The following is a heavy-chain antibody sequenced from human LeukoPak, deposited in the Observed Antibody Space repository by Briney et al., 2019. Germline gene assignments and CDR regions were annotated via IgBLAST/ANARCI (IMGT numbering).Heavy chain of an antibody. D-gene: IGHD3-10*01. V-gene: IGHV3-23*01. J-gene: IGHJ4*02. CDR1: GFTFSNYA. CDR2: SGSGGST. Sequence: GGSLRLSCAASGFTFSNYAMSWVRQAPGKGLEWVSGSGSGGSTHYADSVKGRFTISRDNSKSTLYLQMNSLRAEDTAVYYCAKDEPGTYSPSDYWGQGTLVTVSS. CDR3: AKDEPGTYSPSDY.